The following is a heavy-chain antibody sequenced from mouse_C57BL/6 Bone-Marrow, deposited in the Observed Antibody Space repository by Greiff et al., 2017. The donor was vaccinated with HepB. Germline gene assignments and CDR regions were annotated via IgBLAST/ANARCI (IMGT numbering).Heavy chain of an antibody. D-gene: IGHD1-1*02. CDR1: GFSFNTYA. J-gene: IGHJ4*01. CDR3: VRRGNHYAMDY. Sequence: EVKLVESGGGLVQPKGSLKLSCAASGFSFNTYAMNWVRQAPGKGLEWVARIRSKSNNYATYYADSVKDRFTISRDDSESMLYLQMNNLKTEDTAMYYCVRRGNHYAMDYWGQGTSVTVSS. V-gene: IGHV10-1*01. CDR2: IRSKSNNYAT.